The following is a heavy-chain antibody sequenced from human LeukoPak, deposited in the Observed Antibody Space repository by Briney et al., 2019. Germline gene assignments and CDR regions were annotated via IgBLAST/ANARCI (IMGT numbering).Heavy chain of an antibody. J-gene: IGHJ4*02. CDR1: GGSISNYY. V-gene: IGHV4-59*08. Sequence: SETLSLTCTVSGGSISNYYWSWIRQPPGKGLEWIGFIYYSGTTHYNPSLKSRVTMSVATSNNQFSLRLSSVTAADTAIYYCARHSGASPHYFDYWGQGALVTVSS. CDR2: IYYSGTT. CDR3: ARHSGASPHYFDY. D-gene: IGHD1-26*01.